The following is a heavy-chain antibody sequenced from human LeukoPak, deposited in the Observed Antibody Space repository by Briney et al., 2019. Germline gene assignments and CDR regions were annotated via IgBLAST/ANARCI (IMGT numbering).Heavy chain of an antibody. J-gene: IGHJ4*02. CDR3: ARGIDIAAAGDY. CDR2: ISYDGSNK. V-gene: IGHV3-30*04. D-gene: IGHD6-13*01. Sequence: GGSLRLSCAASGFTFSSYAMHWVRQAPGKGLEWVAVISYDGSNKYYADSVKGRFTISRDNSKNTLYLQMNSLRAEDTAVYYCARGIDIAAAGDYWGQGTLVTVSS. CDR1: GFTFSSYA.